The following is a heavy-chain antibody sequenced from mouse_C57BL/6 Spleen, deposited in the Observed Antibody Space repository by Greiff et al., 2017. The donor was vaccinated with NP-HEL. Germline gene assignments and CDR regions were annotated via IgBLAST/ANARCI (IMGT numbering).Heavy chain of an antibody. J-gene: IGHJ3*01. Sequence: QVQLQQSGPELVKPGASVKISCKASGYSFTSYYIHWVKQRPGQGLEWIGWIYPGSGNTKYNEKFKGKATLTADTSSSTAYMQLSSLTSEDSAVYYCARDYYGFSAYWGQGTLVTVSA. CDR2: IYPGSGNT. CDR1: GYSFTSYY. CDR3: ARDYYGFSAY. D-gene: IGHD1-1*01. V-gene: IGHV1-66*01.